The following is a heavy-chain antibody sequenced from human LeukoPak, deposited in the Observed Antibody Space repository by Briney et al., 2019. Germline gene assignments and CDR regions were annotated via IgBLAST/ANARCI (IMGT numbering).Heavy chain of an antibody. D-gene: IGHD2-15*01. CDR1: GLTFSIYC. V-gene: IGHV3-30*18. Sequence: GGSLRLSCAASGLTFSIYCMHWVRQAPGKGLEWVAVVSYDGSNKYYADSVKGRFTISRDNSKNTLYLQMNSLRAEDTAVYYCAKEGDWYCSGGSCAVDYWGQGTLVTVSS. CDR3: AKEGDWYCSGGSCAVDY. J-gene: IGHJ4*02. CDR2: VSYDGSNK.